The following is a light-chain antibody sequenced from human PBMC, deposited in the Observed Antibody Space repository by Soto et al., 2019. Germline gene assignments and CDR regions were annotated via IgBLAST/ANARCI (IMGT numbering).Light chain of an antibody. V-gene: IGLV1-47*01. J-gene: IGLJ1*01. CDR2: RND. Sequence: QSVLTQPPSASGTPGQRVTVSCFGSSSNIGNNYVFWYQHLPGTAPKLLIYRNDQRPSGVSDRFSGSKSGTSASLAISGLRSEDEADYYCAAWDDSLSGSYVFGTGTKLTVL. CDR1: SSNIGNNY. CDR3: AAWDDSLSGSYV.